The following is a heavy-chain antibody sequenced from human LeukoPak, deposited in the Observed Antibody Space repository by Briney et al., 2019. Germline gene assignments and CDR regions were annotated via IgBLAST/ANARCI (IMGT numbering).Heavy chain of an antibody. V-gene: IGHV3-11*01. CDR3: AKNRRLLGD. D-gene: IGHD1-14*01. CDR1: GFTFSDFY. Sequence: GGSLRLSCAASGFTFSDFYMTWVRQAPGKGLEFISCISGSGAAIYYADSVKGRFTISRDNAKKSVYLQMKGLRADDTAVYYCAKNRRLLGDWGQGTLVAVSS. J-gene: IGHJ4*02. CDR2: ISGSGAAI.